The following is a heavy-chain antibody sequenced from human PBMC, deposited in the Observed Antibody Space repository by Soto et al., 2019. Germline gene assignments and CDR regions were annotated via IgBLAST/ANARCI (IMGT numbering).Heavy chain of an antibody. J-gene: IGHJ4*02. CDR3: ARAWGSYYDSSAPRALYFDY. CDR2: ISAYNGNT. V-gene: IGHV1-18*04. Sequence: QVQLVQSGAEVKKPGASVKVSCKASGYTFTSYGISWVRQAPGQGLEWMGWISAYNGNTNYAQKLQGRVTMTTDTSTSTAYMELRSLRSDDTAVYYCARAWGSYYDSSAPRALYFDYWGQGTLVTVSS. CDR1: GYTFTSYG. D-gene: IGHD3-22*01.